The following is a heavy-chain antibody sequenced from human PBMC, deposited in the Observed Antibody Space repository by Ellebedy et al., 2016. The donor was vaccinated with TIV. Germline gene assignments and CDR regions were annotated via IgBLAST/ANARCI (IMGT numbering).Heavy chain of an antibody. CDR1: GFIFSSYW. Sequence: GESLKISXAASGFIFSSYWMSWVRQAPGKGLEWVANIKEDGSEKYYVDSVKGRFTISRDNAKNSLYLQMNSLRAEDTAVYYCAEMGSGWPTYYYGMDVWGQGTTVTVSS. CDR3: AEMGSGWPTYYYGMDV. D-gene: IGHD6-19*01. V-gene: IGHV3-7*03. CDR2: IKEDGSEK. J-gene: IGHJ6*02.